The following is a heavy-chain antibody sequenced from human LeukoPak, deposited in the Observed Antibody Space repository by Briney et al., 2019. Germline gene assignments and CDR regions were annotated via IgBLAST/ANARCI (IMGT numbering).Heavy chain of an antibody. D-gene: IGHD3-3*01. CDR2: INHSGST. Sequence: PSETLSLTCAVYGGSFSGYYWSWIRQPPGKGLEWIGEINHSGSTNYNPSLKSRVTISVDTSKNQFSLKLSSVTAADTAVYYCARVPKRITIFGVVIGGYFDYWGQGTLVTVSS. J-gene: IGHJ4*02. CDR3: ARVPKRITIFGVVIGGYFDY. V-gene: IGHV4-34*01. CDR1: GGSFSGYY.